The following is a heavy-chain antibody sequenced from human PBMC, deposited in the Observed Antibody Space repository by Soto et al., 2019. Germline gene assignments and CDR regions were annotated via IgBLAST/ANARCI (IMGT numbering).Heavy chain of an antibody. CDR2: VYYTGST. J-gene: IGHJ4*02. CDR3: ASSVAVSCAHIDW. Sequence: SETLSLTCSVSGGSISGSYWSWIRQSPGKGLEWLGYVYYTGSTNYSPSLRSRVSISVDTSKNEFSLRLSSVTAADTAVYFCASSVAVSCAHIDWWRKGTQGTVSS. CDR1: GGSISGSY. D-gene: IGHD1-26*01. V-gene: IGHV4-59*01.